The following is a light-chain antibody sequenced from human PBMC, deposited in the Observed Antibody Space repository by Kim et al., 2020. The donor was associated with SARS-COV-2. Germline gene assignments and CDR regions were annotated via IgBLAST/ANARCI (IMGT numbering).Light chain of an antibody. CDR3: QQRSNWPRT. CDR2: DAS. CDR1: QSVSSY. Sequence: LSPGERATLSCRASQSVSSYLAWYQQKPGQAPRLLIYDASNRATCIPARFSGSGSGTDFTLTISSLEPEDFAVYYCQQRSNWPRTFGQGTKVDIK. J-gene: IGKJ1*01. V-gene: IGKV3-11*01.